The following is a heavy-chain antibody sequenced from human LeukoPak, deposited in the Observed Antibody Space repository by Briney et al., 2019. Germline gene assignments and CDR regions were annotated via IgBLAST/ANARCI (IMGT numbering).Heavy chain of an antibody. V-gene: IGHV4-39*07. D-gene: IGHD5-12*01. J-gene: IGHJ4*02. CDR1: GGSISSSSYY. Sequence: PSETLSLTCTVSGGSISSSSYYWGWIRQPPGKGLEWIGSIYYSGSTYYNPSLKSRVTISVDTSKNQFSLKLSSVTAADTAVYYCARVTLRLRGFDYWGQGTLVTVSS. CDR2: IYYSGST. CDR3: ARVTLRLRGFDY.